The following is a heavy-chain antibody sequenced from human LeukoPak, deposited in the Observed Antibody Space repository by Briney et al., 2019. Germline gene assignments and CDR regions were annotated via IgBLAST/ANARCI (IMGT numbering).Heavy chain of an antibody. CDR3: AKGVQWAVPGSCLDS. J-gene: IGHJ4*02. CDR2: ITGSGGST. Sequence: GGSLRLSCAASGFTFSTYAMSWVRQAPGKGLEWVSAITGSGGSTYYADSVQGRFTISRDNSKNALYLQMNGLRVDDTAVYYCAKGVQWAVPGSCLDSWGLGTLVTVSS. D-gene: IGHD6-19*01. V-gene: IGHV3-23*01. CDR1: GFTFSTYA.